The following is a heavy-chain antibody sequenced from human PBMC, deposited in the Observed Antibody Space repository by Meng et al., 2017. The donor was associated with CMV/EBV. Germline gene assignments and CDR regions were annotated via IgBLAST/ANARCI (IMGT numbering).Heavy chain of an antibody. V-gene: IGHV3-30*04. D-gene: IGHD2-2*01. CDR1: GFTFSSYA. J-gene: IGHJ6*02. CDR2: ISYDGSNK. CDR3: ARDLWPAAIRTPYYYGMDV. Sequence: GESLKISCAASGFTFSSYAMHWVRQAPGKGLEWVAVISYDGSNKYYADSVKGRFTISRDNSKNTLYLQMNSLRAEDTAVYYCARDLWPAAIRTPYYYGMDVWGQRTTVTVSS.